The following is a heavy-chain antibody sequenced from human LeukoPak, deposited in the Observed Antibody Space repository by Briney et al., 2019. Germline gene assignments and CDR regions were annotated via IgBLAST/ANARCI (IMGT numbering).Heavy chain of an antibody. CDR2: IRDSGET. CDR3: ARDHHGYYDSSGYYDY. D-gene: IGHD3-22*01. J-gene: IGHJ4*02. Sequence: KPGGSLRLSCAGSGFSVSNYYMNWVRQAPGKGLEWVSLIRDSGETFYADSVKGRFTISRDNAKNSLYLQMNSLRAEDTAVYYCARDHHGYYDSSGYYDYWGQGTLVTVSS. CDR1: GFSVSNYY. V-gene: IGHV3-69-1*01.